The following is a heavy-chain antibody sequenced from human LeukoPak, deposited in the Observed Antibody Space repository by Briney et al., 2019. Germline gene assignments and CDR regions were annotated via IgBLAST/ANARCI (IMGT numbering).Heavy chain of an antibody. V-gene: IGHV1-2*02. D-gene: IGHD3-10*01. Sequence: GASVKVSCKASGYTFTGYYMHWVRQAPGQGLEWMGWINPNSGGTNYAQKFQGRVTMTRDTSISTAYMELSSLRSEDTAVYYCATRGIGPDIILSNYYYMDVWGKGTTVTISS. CDR2: INPNSGGT. CDR1: GYTFTGYY. CDR3: ATRGIGPDIILSNYYYMDV. J-gene: IGHJ6*03.